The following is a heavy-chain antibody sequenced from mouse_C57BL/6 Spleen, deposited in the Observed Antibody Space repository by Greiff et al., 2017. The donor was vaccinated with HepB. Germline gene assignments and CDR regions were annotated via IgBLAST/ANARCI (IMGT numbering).Heavy chain of an antibody. CDR1: GYTFTSYW. CDR3: ARRSTIVGPFDY. J-gene: IGHJ2*01. Sequence: QVQLQQPGAELVKPGASVKLSCKASGYTFTSYWMHWVKQRPGQGLEWIGMIHPNSGSTNYNEKFKSKATLTVDKSSSTAYMQLSSLTSEDSAVYYCARRSTIVGPFDYWGQGTTLPVSS. CDR2: IHPNSGST. V-gene: IGHV1-64*01. D-gene: IGHD2-5*01.